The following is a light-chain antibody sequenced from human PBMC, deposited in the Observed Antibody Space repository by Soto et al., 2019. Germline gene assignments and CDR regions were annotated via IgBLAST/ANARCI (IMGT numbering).Light chain of an antibody. J-gene: IGKJ4*01. CDR1: QSISSW. CDR3: QQYNCYPP. Sequence: DIQMTQSPSTLSASVGDRVTITCRASQSISSWLAWYQQKPGKAPKLLIYKASSLESGVPSRFSGSGSGTEFPLTISSLQPDDFATYYCQQYNCYPPFGGGTKVEIK. CDR2: KAS. V-gene: IGKV1-5*03.